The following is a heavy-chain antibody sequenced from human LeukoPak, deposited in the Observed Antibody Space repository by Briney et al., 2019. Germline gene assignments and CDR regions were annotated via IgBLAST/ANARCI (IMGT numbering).Heavy chain of an antibody. CDR2: INHGGST. Sequence: SEIVSLTCAVYGVSFSCYYWSWIRQPPGKGLEWIGEINHGGSTNYNPSLKSRVTISVDTSKNQFSLKLSSVTAADTAVYYCARARGIFCSGGSCYSGVFDYWGQGTLVTVSS. J-gene: IGHJ4*02. V-gene: IGHV4-34*01. CDR1: GVSFSCYY. D-gene: IGHD2-15*01. CDR3: ARARGIFCSGGSCYSGVFDY.